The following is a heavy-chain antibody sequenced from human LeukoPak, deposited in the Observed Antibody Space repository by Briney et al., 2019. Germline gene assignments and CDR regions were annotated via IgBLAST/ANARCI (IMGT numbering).Heavy chain of an antibody. J-gene: IGHJ2*01. CDR3: ARDGIAVAGTLLYWYFDL. V-gene: IGHV4-59*12. D-gene: IGHD6-19*01. CDR2: IYYSGST. CDR1: GGSISSYY. Sequence: PSETLSLTCTVPGGSISSYYWSWIRQPPGKGLEWIGYIYYSGSTNYNPSLKSRVTISVGTSKNQFSLKLSSVTAADTAVYYCARDGIAVAGTLLYWYFDLWGRGTLVTVSS.